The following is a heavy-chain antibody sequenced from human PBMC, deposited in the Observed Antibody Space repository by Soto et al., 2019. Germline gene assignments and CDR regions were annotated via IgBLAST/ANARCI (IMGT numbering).Heavy chain of an antibody. CDR2: MYNSGTI. CDR3: XRXTXXXTXXXKLNGFDI. CDR1: GGSINGFY. Sequence: QVQLQESGPGLVKPSETLSLTCTVSGGSINGFYWSWLRQPPGKGLEWIGYMYNSGTINNNPSLKRRVTMXIXXSXXXXXXXXXSXTXXXXXXXYXXRXTXXXTXXXKLNGFDIWGQGTMVTVSP. J-gene: IGHJ3*02. V-gene: IGHV4-4*08. D-gene: IGHD6-6*01.